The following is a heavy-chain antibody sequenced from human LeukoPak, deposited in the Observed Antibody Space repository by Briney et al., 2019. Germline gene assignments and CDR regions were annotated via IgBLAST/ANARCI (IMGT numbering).Heavy chain of an antibody. V-gene: IGHV4-4*07. CDR2: IYTSGST. D-gene: IGHD6-13*01. Sequence: PSETLSLTCTVSGGPISSYYWSWIRHPAGKGLEWIGRIYTSGSTNYNPSLKSRVTMSVDTSKNQFSLKLSSVTAADTAVYYCARDRLIAAASYNWFDPWGQGTLVTVSS. CDR3: ARDRLIAAASYNWFDP. J-gene: IGHJ5*02. CDR1: GGPISSYY.